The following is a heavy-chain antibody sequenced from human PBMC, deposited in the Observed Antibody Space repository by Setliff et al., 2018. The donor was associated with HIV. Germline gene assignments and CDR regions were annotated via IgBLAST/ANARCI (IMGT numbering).Heavy chain of an antibody. D-gene: IGHD1-1*01. J-gene: IGHJ4*02. Sequence: TLSLTCTVSGGSITSDNYYWNWIRQPAGKGLEWIGRIYTSETTNYNPSLKSRVTISADTSKNQFSLKLSSVTAADTAVYYCAGDYVGSGRPFDYWGQGTLVTVSS. CDR1: GGSITSDNYY. CDR3: AGDYVGSGRPFDY. CDR2: IYTSETT. V-gene: IGHV4-61*02.